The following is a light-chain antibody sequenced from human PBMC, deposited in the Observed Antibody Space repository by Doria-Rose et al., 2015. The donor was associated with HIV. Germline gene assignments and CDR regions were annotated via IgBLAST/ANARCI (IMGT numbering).Light chain of an antibody. CDR3: QQSYNTPRS. CDR2: SAT. CDR1: QSISTY. Sequence: DIRVTQSPSSLSASVGDRVTITCRASQSISTYLNWYQQKPGKAPKLLIYSATRLQGGVPSRFSGSGSGTDFTLTINSLQPEDFATYYCQQSYNTPRSFGQGTKLEIK. J-gene: IGKJ2*04. V-gene: IGKV1-39*01.